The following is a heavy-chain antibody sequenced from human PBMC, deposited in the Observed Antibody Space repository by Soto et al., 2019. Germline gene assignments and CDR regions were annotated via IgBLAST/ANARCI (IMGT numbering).Heavy chain of an antibody. CDR2: IYYSGST. J-gene: IGHJ4*02. D-gene: IGHD2-21*02. Sequence: PSETLSLTXTVTGDSINNRSYYWGWIRQPPGKGLEWIGSIYYSGSTYNNPSPKSRVSMSVDTSKNQFSLKLRSVTAADTALYYCARQRTSVVTQAYFDSWGQGSLVTVSS. CDR1: GDSINNRSYY. CDR3: ARQRTSVVTQAYFDS. V-gene: IGHV4-39*01.